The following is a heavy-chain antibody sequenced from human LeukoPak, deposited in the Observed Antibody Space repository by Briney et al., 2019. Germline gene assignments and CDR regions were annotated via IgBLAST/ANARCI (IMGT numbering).Heavy chain of an antibody. CDR3: ARVGAKDYYFDY. V-gene: IGHV4-59*01. D-gene: IGHD1-26*01. CDR2: IYYSGST. CDR1: AGSISSYY. Sequence: PSETLSLTCTVSAGSISSYYWSWIRQPPGKGLEWIGYIYYSGSTNYNPSLKSRVTISVDTSKNQFSLKLSSVTAADTAVYYCARVGAKDYYFDYWGQGTLVTVSS. J-gene: IGHJ4*02.